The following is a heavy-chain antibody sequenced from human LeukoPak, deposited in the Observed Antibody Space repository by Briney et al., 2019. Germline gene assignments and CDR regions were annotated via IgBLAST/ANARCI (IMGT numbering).Heavy chain of an antibody. Sequence: PGGSLRLSCAASGFTFSSYAISWVRQAPGKGLEWVSAISGSGGSTYYADSVKGRFTISRDSSKNTLYLQMNSLRAEDTAVYYCAKEISGRITMIVVVITGLDHWGQGTLVTVSS. CDR1: GFTFSSYA. J-gene: IGHJ4*02. V-gene: IGHV3-23*01. CDR2: ISGSGGST. CDR3: AKEISGRITMIVVVITGLDH. D-gene: IGHD3-22*01.